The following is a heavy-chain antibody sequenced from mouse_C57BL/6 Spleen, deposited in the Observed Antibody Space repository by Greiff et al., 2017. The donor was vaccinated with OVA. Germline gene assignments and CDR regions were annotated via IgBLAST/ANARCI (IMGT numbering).Heavy chain of an antibody. CDR3: AREKGYGYDFAY. CDR1: GYSITSGYY. V-gene: IGHV3-6*01. CDR2: ISYDGSN. J-gene: IGHJ3*01. D-gene: IGHD2-2*01. Sequence: EVKLMESGPGLVKPSQSLSLTCSVTGYSITSGYYWNWLRQFPGNKLEWMGYISYDGSNNYNPSLKNRISITRDTSKNQFFLKLNSVTTEDTATYYCAREKGYGYDFAYWGQGTLVTVSA.